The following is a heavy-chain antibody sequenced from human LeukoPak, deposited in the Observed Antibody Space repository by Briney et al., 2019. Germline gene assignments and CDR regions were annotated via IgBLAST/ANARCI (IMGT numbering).Heavy chain of an antibody. CDR2: INPSGGST. D-gene: IGHD5-18*01. V-gene: IGHV1-46*01. CDR3: ARELRGYSYGYGDAFDI. CDR1: GYTFTSYY. Sequence: GASVKVFCKASGYTFTSYYMHWVRQAPGQGLEWMGIINPSGGSTSYAQKFQGRVTMTRDTSTSTVYMELSSLRSEDTAVYYCARELRGYSYGYGDAFDIWGQGTMVTVSS. J-gene: IGHJ3*02.